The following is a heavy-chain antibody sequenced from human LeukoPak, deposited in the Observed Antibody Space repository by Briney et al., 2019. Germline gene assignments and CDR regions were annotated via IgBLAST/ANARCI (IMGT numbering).Heavy chain of an antibody. J-gene: IGHJ4*02. CDR3: TTDLGITMIVGFDY. V-gene: IGHV3-15*01. D-gene: IGHD3-22*01. Sequence: PGGSLRLSCAASGFTFSNAWMSWVRQAPGKGLEWVGRIKSKTDGGTTDYAAPVKGRFTISRDDSKNTLYLQMNSLKTEDTAVYYCTTDLGITMIVGFDYWGQGTLVTVSS. CDR1: GFTFSNAW. CDR2: IKSKTDGGTT.